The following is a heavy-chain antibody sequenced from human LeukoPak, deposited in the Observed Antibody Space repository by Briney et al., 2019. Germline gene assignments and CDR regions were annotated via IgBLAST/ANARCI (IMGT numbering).Heavy chain of an antibody. D-gene: IGHD3-10*01. CDR2: IDPNNGGT. Sequence: ASVKVSCKASGYTFTGSYMHWVRQAPGQGLEWMGWIDPNNGGTNYAQKFQGWVTMTRDTSISTACMELSRLRSDDTAVYYCARDMSYYGSGRSGTGAFDIWGQGTMVTVSS. V-gene: IGHV1-2*04. CDR1: GYTFTGSY. J-gene: IGHJ3*02. CDR3: ARDMSYYGSGRSGTGAFDI.